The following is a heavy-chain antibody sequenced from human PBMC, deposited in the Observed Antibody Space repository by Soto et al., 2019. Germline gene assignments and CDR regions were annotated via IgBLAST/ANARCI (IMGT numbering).Heavy chain of an antibody. CDR3: ATMYYNDSSAFLEY. J-gene: IGHJ4*02. CDR1: GGSISRSNW. D-gene: IGHD3-22*01. CDR2: TYHSGNT. Sequence: QVQLQESGPGLVKPSGTLSLICAVSGGSISRSNWWTWVRQPPGRGLEWIGETYHSGNTNYNPSLTIRVTISVYKSKNQFSLKLNSVTAADTAVYSCATMYYNDSSAFLEYWGQGTLVTVSS. V-gene: IGHV4-4*02.